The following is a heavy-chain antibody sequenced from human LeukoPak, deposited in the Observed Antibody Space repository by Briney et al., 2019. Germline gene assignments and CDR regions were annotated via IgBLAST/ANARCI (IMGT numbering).Heavy chain of an antibody. CDR2: ISGSGGST. Sequence: GGSPRLSCAASGFTFSSYAMSWVRQAPGKGLEWVSAISGSGGSTYYADSVKGRFTISRDNSKNTLYLQMNSLRAEDTAVYYCAKSLRFLEWLYLSYLDYWGQGTLVTVSS. CDR3: AKSLRFLEWLYLSYLDY. J-gene: IGHJ4*02. D-gene: IGHD3-3*01. CDR1: GFTFSSYA. V-gene: IGHV3-23*01.